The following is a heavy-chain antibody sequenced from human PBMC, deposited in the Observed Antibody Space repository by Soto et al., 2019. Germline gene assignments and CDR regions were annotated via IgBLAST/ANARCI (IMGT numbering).Heavy chain of an antibody. V-gene: IGHV1-69*01. J-gene: IGHJ4*02. Sequence: WVRQDTGQGLEWMGGIIPIFGTANYAQKFQGRVTITADESTSTAYMELNSLRAEDTAVYYCAREDSIIIPAVSDFWGQGTLVTVSS. CDR3: AREDSIIIPAVSDF. CDR2: IIPIFGTA. D-gene: IGHD2-2*01.